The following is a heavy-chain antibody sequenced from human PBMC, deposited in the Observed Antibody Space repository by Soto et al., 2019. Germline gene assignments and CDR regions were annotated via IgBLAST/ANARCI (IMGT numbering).Heavy chain of an antibody. CDR1: GLTFSRSS. Sequence: GGSLRLSCAASGLTFSRSSMNWVRQAPGKGLEWVSSISSTSDYIFYADSVKGRFTISRDNAKNSLYLQMNSLRAEDTAVYYCARSDDPTQRDTGATIYYFHSWGQGNLVTVSS. CDR3: ARSDDPTQRDTGATIYYFHS. J-gene: IGHJ4*02. CDR2: ISSTSDYI. D-gene: IGHD5-18*01. V-gene: IGHV3-21*01.